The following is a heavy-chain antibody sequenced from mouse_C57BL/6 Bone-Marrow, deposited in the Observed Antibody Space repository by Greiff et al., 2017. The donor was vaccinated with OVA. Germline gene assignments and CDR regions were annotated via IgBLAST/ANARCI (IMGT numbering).Heavy chain of an antibody. Sequence: QVQLQQPGAELVKPGASVKLSCKASGYTFTSYWMHWVKQRPGQGLEWIGMIHPNRGSTNYNEKFKSKATLTVDKSSSTAYMQLSSLTSEDSAVYDCARDTTVVAGAMDYWGQGTSVTVSS. J-gene: IGHJ4*01. CDR1: GYTFTSYW. CDR3: ARDTTVVAGAMDY. CDR2: IHPNRGST. D-gene: IGHD1-1*01. V-gene: IGHV1-64*01.